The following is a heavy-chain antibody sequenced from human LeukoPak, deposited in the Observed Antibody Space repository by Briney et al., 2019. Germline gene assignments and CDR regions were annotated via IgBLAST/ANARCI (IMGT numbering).Heavy chain of an antibody. CDR2: ISYDGSNK. CDR1: GFTFSSYW. Sequence: GGSLRLSCAASGFTFSSYWMHWVRQAPGKGLEWVAVISYDGSNKYYADSVKGRFTISRDNSKNTLYLQMNSLRAEDTAVYYCAKDMFGKNYYYGMDVWGKGTTVTVSS. J-gene: IGHJ6*04. D-gene: IGHD3-10*02. V-gene: IGHV3-30*18. CDR3: AKDMFGKNYYYGMDV.